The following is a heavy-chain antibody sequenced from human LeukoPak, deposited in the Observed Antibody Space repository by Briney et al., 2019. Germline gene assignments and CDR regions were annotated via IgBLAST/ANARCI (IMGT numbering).Heavy chain of an antibody. Sequence: SVKVSCKASGGTFSSYAISWVRQAPGQGLEWMGGIIPIFGTANYAQKFQGRVTITTDESTRTASIEPSTLRSEATAVYYCAGLPGVGFDYWGQGTLVTVSS. CDR3: AGLPGVGFDY. CDR2: IIPIFGTA. J-gene: IGHJ4*02. CDR1: GGTFSSYA. D-gene: IGHD5-18*01. V-gene: IGHV1-69*05.